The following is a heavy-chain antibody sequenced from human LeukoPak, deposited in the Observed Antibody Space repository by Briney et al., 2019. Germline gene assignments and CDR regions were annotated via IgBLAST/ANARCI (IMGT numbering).Heavy chain of an antibody. J-gene: IGHJ3*02. CDR2: IYPRGSDT. CDR3: ARHVTTASAARGFDI. D-gene: IGHD1-14*01. V-gene: IGHV5-51*01. Sequence: GESLKISCKDSGYTFIRYWIAWVRQMPGKGLEWMGIIYPRGSDTRYSPSFQGQVTISADKSINTAYLQWSGLKASDTAVYYCARHVTTASAARGFDIWGQGAMVTVSS. CDR1: GYTFIRYW.